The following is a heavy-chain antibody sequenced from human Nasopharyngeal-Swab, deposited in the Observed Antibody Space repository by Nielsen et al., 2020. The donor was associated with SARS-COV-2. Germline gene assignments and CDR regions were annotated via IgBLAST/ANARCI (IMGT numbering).Heavy chain of an antibody. Sequence: WIRQPPGKGLEWVSLIYSGGSTTYYGDTVKGRFTISRDNSKNTLHLQMNSLRAEDTALYYCAKWTAVTGYWGFDYWGQGTLVTVSS. CDR2: IYSGGSTT. CDR3: AKWTAVTGYWGFDY. V-gene: IGHV3-23*03. D-gene: IGHD3-9*01. J-gene: IGHJ4*02.